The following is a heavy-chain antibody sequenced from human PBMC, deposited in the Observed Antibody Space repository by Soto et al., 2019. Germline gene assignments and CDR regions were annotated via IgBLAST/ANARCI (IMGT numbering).Heavy chain of an antibody. CDR3: ARAPFGPSKYYFDY. V-gene: IGHV3-33*01. J-gene: IGHJ4*02. Sequence: GGSLRLSCAASGFTFSSYGMHWVRQAPGKGLEWVAVIWYDGSNKYYADSVKGRFTISRDNSKNTLYLQMNSLRAEDTAVYYCARAPFGPSKYYFDYWGQGTLVTVSS. CDR2: IWYDGSNK. CDR1: GFTFSSYG. D-gene: IGHD3-16*01.